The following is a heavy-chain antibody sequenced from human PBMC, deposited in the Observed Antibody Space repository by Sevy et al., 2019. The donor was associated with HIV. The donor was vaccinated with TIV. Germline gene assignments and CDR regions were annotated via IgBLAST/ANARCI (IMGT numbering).Heavy chain of an antibody. V-gene: IGHV3-33*01. CDR3: ARGQGDDYNYGLDV. Sequence: LSLTCAASGFAFSTYGLYWVRQAPGKGLEWVAVIWFDGSEKYYADSVKGRFTISRDNSKNTLYLQMNSLTAADTAVYYCARGQGDDYNYGLDVWGQGTTVTVSS. D-gene: IGHD1-26*01. CDR1: GFAFSTYG. CDR2: IWFDGSEK. J-gene: IGHJ6*02.